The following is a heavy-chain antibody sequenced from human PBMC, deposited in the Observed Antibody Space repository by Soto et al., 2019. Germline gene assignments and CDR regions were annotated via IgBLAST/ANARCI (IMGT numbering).Heavy chain of an antibody. D-gene: IGHD6-19*01. CDR1: GFSITTSGVG. Sequence: QITLKESGPTLVAPTQTLTLTCTLSGFSITTSGVGVGWIRQPPGKALEWLAVIYWDDDKRYSPSLRSRLTVAKDTSKNQVVLTMTNMDPVDTATYYCAHSRFHSGDWDRGGLDYWGPGTLVTVSA. J-gene: IGHJ4*02. CDR2: IYWDDDK. V-gene: IGHV2-5*02. CDR3: AHSRFHSGDWDRGGLDY.